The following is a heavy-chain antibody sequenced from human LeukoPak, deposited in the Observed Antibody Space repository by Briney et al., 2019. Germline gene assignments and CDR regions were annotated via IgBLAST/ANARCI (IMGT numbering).Heavy chain of an antibody. J-gene: IGHJ3*02. V-gene: IGHV4-4*07. CDR1: GGPISSYY. CDR2: INNSGST. CDR3: ARRGSGWYGAFDI. D-gene: IGHD6-19*01. Sequence: SETLSLTCSVSGGPISSYYWNWIRQPAGKGLEWIGRINNSGSTNYNPSLKSRVTISLDTSKNQFSLKLSSVTAADTAVYYCARRGSGWYGAFDIWGQGTMVTVSS.